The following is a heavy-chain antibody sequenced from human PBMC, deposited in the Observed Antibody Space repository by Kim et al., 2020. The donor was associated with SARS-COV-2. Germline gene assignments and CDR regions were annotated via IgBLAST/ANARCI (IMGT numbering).Heavy chain of an antibody. J-gene: IGHJ3*02. CDR2: IGTAGDT. Sequence: SLILSCAASLFTFIISYMHCFRQSTGKCLEFFSAIGTAGDTYYPGSVKGRFTISRENAKNSLYLQMNSLRAGDTAVYYCARDAYSSGGNAFDIWGQGTMVTVSS. V-gene: IGHV3-13*01. CDR3: ARDAYSSGGNAFDI. D-gene: IGHD6-19*01. CDR1: LFTFIISY.